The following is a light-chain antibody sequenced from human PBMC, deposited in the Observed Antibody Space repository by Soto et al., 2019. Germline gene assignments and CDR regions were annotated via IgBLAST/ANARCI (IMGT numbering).Light chain of an antibody. V-gene: IGKV3-20*01. J-gene: IGKJ1*01. CDR1: QSVGGSS. CDR3: QQYQNSPRT. Sequence: ELVLTQSPATLSLSPGERATVSCRASQSVGGSSLAWYQQRPGQAPRLLIYDTSKRATGIPDRFSGSGSGTDFTLTISRLEPEDFAVYYCQQYQNSPRTFGQGTKVDIK. CDR2: DTS.